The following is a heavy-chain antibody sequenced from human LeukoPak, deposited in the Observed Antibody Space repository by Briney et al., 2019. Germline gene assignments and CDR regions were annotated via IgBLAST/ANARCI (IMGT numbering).Heavy chain of an antibody. D-gene: IGHD5-18*01. Sequence: PSETLSLTCSVSGGSINSYFWSWIRQPPGKGLEWIGYIYYSGSTNYNPSLESRVTISVDTSKNQFSLKLSSVTAADTAVYYCARGGYSYDYWGQGTLVTVSS. CDR2: IYYSGST. CDR1: GGSINSYF. CDR3: ARGGYSYDY. J-gene: IGHJ4*02. V-gene: IGHV4-59*01.